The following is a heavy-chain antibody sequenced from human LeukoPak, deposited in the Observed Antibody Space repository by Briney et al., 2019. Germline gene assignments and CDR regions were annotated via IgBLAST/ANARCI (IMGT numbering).Heavy chain of an antibody. CDR2: INPNSGGT. V-gene: IGHV1-2*02. CDR1: GYTFTGYY. Sequence: ASVKVSCKASGYTFTGYYMHWVRQAPGQGLEWMGWINPNSGGTNYAQKFQGRVTMTRDTPISTAYMELSRLRSDDTAVYYCARDRDGYNNIDYWGQGTLVTVSS. J-gene: IGHJ4*02. D-gene: IGHD5-24*01. CDR3: ARDRDGYNNIDY.